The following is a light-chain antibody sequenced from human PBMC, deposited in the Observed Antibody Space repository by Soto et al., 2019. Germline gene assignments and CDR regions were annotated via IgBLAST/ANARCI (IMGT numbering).Light chain of an antibody. CDR3: QQYSSSPRT. CDR1: QSVSSN. Sequence: EIEMTQSPSTLSASPGDRVTISCRASQSVSSNIAWYQQKPGQAPRLLIYDASKRATGVPARFTGSGSGTDFTLTISSLEPEDFAVYYCQQYSSSPRTFGQGTKVDIK. CDR2: DAS. J-gene: IGKJ1*01. V-gene: IGKV3-11*01.